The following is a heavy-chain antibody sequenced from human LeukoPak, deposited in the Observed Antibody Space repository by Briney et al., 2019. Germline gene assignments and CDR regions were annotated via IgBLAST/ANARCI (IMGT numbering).Heavy chain of an antibody. CDR2: INHSGST. J-gene: IGHJ5*02. CDR1: GGSISSYY. V-gene: IGHV4-34*01. D-gene: IGHD4-17*01. Sequence: SETLSLTCTVSGGSISSYYWSWIQQPPGKGLEWIGEINHSGSTNYNPSLKSRVTISVDTSKNQFSLKLSSVTAADTAVYYCARAPMTTVTRNWFDPWGQGTLVTVSS. CDR3: ARAPMTTVTRNWFDP.